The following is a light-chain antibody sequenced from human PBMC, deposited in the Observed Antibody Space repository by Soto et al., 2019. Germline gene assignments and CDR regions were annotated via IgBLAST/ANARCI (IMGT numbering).Light chain of an antibody. J-gene: IGKJ4*02. CDR2: DAS. V-gene: IGKV1-5*01. Sequence: DIQMTQSPSTLSASVGDRVTITCRASKSISTNLAWFQQVPGEAPKFLFFDASTLQSGVPSRFTGSGSGTEFTLAINGLQPEDFATYYCLQYNSALITFGGGTKVEI. CDR1: KSISTN. CDR3: LQYNSALIT.